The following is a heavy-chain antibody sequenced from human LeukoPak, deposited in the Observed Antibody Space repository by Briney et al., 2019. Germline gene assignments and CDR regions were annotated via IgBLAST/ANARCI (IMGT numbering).Heavy chain of an antibody. CDR1: GFTFSSYW. Sequence: GGSLRLSCAASGFTFSSYWMHWVRQAPGKGLVWVSRINSDGSSTSYADSVKGRFTISRDNAKNTLYLQMNSLRAEDTAVNDCVRDGYDFWSGPSSVYGMDVWGQGTTVTVSS. J-gene: IGHJ6*02. CDR2: INSDGSST. D-gene: IGHD3-3*01. CDR3: VRDGYDFWSGPSSVYGMDV. V-gene: IGHV3-74*01.